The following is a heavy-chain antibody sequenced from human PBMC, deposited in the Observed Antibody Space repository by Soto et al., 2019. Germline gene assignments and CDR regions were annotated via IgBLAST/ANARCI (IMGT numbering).Heavy chain of an antibody. D-gene: IGHD6-19*01. Sequence: EASVKVSCKASGYTFTSYYMHWVRQAPGQGLEWMGIINPGGGSTSYAQKFHGRVTMTRDTSTSTVYMEVSSLRSEDTAVYYCARGSAVAYSPALLWGQGTLVTVSS. J-gene: IGHJ4*02. V-gene: IGHV1-46*01. CDR1: GYTFTSYY. CDR2: INPGGGST. CDR3: ARGSAVAYSPALL.